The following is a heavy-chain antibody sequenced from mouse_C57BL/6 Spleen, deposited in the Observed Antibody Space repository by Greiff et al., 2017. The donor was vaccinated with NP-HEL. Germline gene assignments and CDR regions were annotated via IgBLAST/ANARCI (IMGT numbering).Heavy chain of an antibody. CDR2: INPNNGGT. CDR1: GYTFTDYN. CDR3: AIKTAQATGFAY. D-gene: IGHD3-2*02. V-gene: IGHV1-22*01. Sequence: VQLQQSGPELVKPGASVKMSCKASGYTFTDYNMHWVKQSHGKSLEWIGYINPNNGGTSYNQKFKGKATLTADKSSSTAYMQLSSLTSEDSAVYFCAIKTAQATGFAYWGQGTLVTVSA. J-gene: IGHJ3*01.